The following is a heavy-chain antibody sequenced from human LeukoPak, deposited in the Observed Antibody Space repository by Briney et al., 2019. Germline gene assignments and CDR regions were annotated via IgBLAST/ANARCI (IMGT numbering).Heavy chain of an antibody. CDR2: ISYDGSNK. Sequence: PGRSLRLSCAASGFTFSSYGMHWVRQAPGKGLEWVAVISYDGSNKYYADSVKGRFTISRDNSKNTLYLQMHSLRAEDTAVYYCKVVAAIDAFDIWGQGTMVTVSS. J-gene: IGHJ3*02. CDR1: GFTFSSYG. V-gene: IGHV3-30*03. CDR3: KVVAAIDAFDI. D-gene: IGHD2-15*01.